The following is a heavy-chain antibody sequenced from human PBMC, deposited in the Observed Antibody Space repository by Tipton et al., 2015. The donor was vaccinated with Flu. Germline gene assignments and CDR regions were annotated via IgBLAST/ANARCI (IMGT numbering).Heavy chain of an antibody. CDR3: AKDLVVIVPAASWFDP. V-gene: IGHV4-39*07. CDR2: VHYSGST. J-gene: IGHJ5*02. CDR1: GGSISSSTFY. Sequence: TLSLTCTVSGGSISSSTFYWGWIRQPPGKGLGWIGSVHYSGSTYYNPSLKSRVTISVDTSKNHSSLKLSSVTAADTAVYYCAKDLVVIVPAASWFDPWGQGTLVTVSS. D-gene: IGHD2-2*01.